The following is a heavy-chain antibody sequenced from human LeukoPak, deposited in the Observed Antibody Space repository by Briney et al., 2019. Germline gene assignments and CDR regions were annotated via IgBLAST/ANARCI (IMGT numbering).Heavy chain of an antibody. J-gene: IGHJ4*02. CDR2: VFYTGST. CDR1: GGSIRDYP. V-gene: IGHV4-59*01. Sequence: SETLSLTCSVSGGSIRDYPWSWIRQPPGKGLEWIGYVFYTGSTNFDPSLKSRVTMSTNTSKNQFSLKLTSVTAADTAVYYCASHFGSGFDSWGQGTLVTVS. CDR3: ASHFGSGFDS. D-gene: IGHD3-10*01.